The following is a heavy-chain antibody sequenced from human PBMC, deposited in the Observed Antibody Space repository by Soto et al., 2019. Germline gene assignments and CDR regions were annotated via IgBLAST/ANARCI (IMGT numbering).Heavy chain of an antibody. CDR3: ARWDGIFGAGGVN. V-gene: IGHV1-18*01. CDR1: GYIFAHYG. D-gene: IGHD3-16*01. CDR2: INVYNGKT. Sequence: QVQLVQSGAEVRKPGASVKVSCKASGYIFAHYGIGWVRQAPGQGLEWKGWINVYNGKTNYAQNFRGRVTMTTDTSTSTAYMDLRSLTSDDTGVYYCARWDGIFGAGGVNWGQGTLVTVSS. J-gene: IGHJ4*02.